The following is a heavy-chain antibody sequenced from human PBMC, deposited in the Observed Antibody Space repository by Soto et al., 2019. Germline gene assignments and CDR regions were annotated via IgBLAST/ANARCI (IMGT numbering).Heavy chain of an antibody. Sequence: PGGPLRLSGSASGFTFSSYAMHWVRQAPGKGLEYVSAISSNGGSTYYADSVKGRFTISRDNSKNTLYLKISSLRAEDTAVYYCVKERPGCSPFDDWGQGTLVTVSS. CDR3: VKERPGCSPFDD. D-gene: IGHD7-27*01. V-gene: IGHV3-64D*06. J-gene: IGHJ4*02. CDR1: GFTFSSYA. CDR2: ISSNGGST.